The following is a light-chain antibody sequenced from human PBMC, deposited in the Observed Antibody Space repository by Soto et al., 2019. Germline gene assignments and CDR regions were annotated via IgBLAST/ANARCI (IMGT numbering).Light chain of an antibody. V-gene: IGKV3-11*01. CDR3: QQRSNWPPSLT. J-gene: IGKJ4*02. CDR2: DAS. CDR1: QSVSSY. Sequence: EIVLTQSPATLSLSPGERATLSCRASQSVSSYLAWYQQKPGQAPRLLIYDASNRATGIPARFSGSGSGTDFTLTISSLAPEDFEVYFCQQRSNWPPSLTFGGGTKVEIK.